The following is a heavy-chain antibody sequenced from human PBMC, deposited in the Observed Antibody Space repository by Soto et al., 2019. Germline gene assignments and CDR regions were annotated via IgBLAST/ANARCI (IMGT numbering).Heavy chain of an antibody. CDR3: AEAHSGYVWGCYDFDY. CDR1: GFTFSSYA. CDR2: ISGSGGSK. Sequence: EVQLLESGGGLVQPGGSLRLSCAASGFTFSSYAMRWVRQAPGKGLEWVSGISGSGGSKYYADSVKGRFTISRDNSKNSLYMDMTSLRAKAAAVYDCAEAHSGYVWGCYDFDYWGQGTLVTVSS. J-gene: IGHJ4*02. D-gene: IGHD5-12*01. V-gene: IGHV3-23*01.